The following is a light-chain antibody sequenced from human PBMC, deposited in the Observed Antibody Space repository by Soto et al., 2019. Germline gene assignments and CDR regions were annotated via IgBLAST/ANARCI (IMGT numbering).Light chain of an antibody. V-gene: IGLV1-44*01. Sequence: QSVLTQPPSASGTPGQTVAISCSGSSSNIGRNTVNWYQQFPGTAPKLLIYNNQRPSGVPYRFSGSKSGTSASLAISGLQSEDEADYYCAAWDDGLNAVVFGGGTKLTV. CDR2: NN. CDR3: AAWDDGLNAVV. J-gene: IGLJ2*01. CDR1: SSNIGRNT.